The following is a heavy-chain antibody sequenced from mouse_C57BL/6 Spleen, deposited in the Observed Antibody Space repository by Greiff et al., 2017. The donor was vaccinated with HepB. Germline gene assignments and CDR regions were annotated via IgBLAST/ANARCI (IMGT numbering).Heavy chain of an antibody. D-gene: IGHD1-1*01. CDR2: IYPGDGDT. Sequence: QVQLQQSGAELVKPGASVKISCKASGYAFRSYWMNWVTQRPGKGLEWIGQIYPGDGDTNYNGKFKGKATLTADKSSSTAYMQLSSLTSEDSAVYFCARRDGSSLFDYWGQGTTLTVSS. CDR1: GYAFRSYW. J-gene: IGHJ2*01. CDR3: ARRDGSSLFDY. V-gene: IGHV1-80*01.